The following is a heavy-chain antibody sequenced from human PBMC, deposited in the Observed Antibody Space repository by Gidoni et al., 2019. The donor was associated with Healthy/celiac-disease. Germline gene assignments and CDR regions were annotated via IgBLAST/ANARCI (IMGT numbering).Heavy chain of an antibody. Sequence: EVQLVESGGGLVQPGRSLRLSCAASGFTFDDYAMHWVRQAPGKGLEWVSGISWNSGSIGYADSVKGRFTISRDNAKNSLYLQMNSLRAEDTALYYCAKALYGDYVAPTDYWGQGTLVTVSS. CDR2: ISWNSGSI. V-gene: IGHV3-9*01. D-gene: IGHD4-17*01. J-gene: IGHJ4*02. CDR1: GFTFDDYA. CDR3: AKALYGDYVAPTDY.